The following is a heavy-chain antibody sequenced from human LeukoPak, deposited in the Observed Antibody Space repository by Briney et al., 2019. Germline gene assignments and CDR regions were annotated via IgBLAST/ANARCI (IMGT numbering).Heavy chain of an antibody. Sequence: ASVKVSCKASGYTFTSYGISWVRQAPGQGLERMGWISAYNGNTNYAQKLQGRVTMTTDTSTSTAYMELRSLRSDDTAVYYCARLFLTNYYGSSGYSDYWGQGTLVTVSS. CDR2: ISAYNGNT. J-gene: IGHJ4*02. D-gene: IGHD3-22*01. V-gene: IGHV1-18*01. CDR1: GYTFTSYG. CDR3: ARLFLTNYYGSSGYSDY.